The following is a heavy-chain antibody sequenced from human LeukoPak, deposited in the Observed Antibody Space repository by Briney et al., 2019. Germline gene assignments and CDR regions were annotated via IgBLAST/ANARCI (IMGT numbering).Heavy chain of an antibody. CDR1: GFTVSSNY. J-gene: IGHJ4*02. D-gene: IGHD4-17*01. Sequence: PGGSLRLSCAASGFTVSSNYMSWVRQAPGKGLEWVSVIYSGGSTYYADSVKDRFTISRDNSKNTLYLQMNSLRAEDTAVYYCASTVTYGRFDYWGQGTLVTVSS. CDR3: ASTVTYGRFDY. CDR2: IYSGGST. V-gene: IGHV3-53*01.